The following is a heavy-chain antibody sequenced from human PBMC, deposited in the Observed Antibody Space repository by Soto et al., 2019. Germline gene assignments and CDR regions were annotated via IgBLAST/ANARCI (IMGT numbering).Heavy chain of an antibody. J-gene: IGHJ6*02. V-gene: IGHV3-9*01. Sequence: GGSLRLSCAASGFSFDDYAMHWVRQAPGKGLEWVSGISWNSGTIGYAESEKGRFTISRDNAKNSLYLQMNSLRAEDTALYYCAKSTGGTANGMGVGGQGTTVTVAS. CDR2: ISWNSGTI. D-gene: IGHD2-8*02. CDR1: GFSFDDYA. CDR3: AKSTGGTANGMGV.